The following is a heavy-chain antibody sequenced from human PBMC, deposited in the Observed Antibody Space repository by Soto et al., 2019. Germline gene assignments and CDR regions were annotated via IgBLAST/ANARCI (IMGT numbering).Heavy chain of an antibody. Sequence: SETLSLTCNVSGVSINRRAYYGGWILQSPGKGLEWIVSMFYSGSTHYNQSLESRVTISVDSSRNQFFLKLSSVTAADTAVYYCVRKEDGYSRLFEWWGQGNLVTV. CDR3: VRKEDGYSRLFEW. CDR2: MFYSGST. D-gene: IGHD3-3*01. V-gene: IGHV4-39*01. CDR1: GVSINRRAYY. J-gene: IGHJ4*02.